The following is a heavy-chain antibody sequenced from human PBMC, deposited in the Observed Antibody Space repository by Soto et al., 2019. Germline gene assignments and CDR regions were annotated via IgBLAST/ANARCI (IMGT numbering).Heavy chain of an antibody. J-gene: IGHJ4*02. CDR2: IWYDGSNK. CDR1: GFTFSSYG. Sequence: GGSLRLSCAASGFTFSSYGMHWVRQAPGKGLEWVAVIWYDGSNKYYADSVKGRFTISRDNSKNTLYLQMNSLRAEDTAVYYCASLYSGYDRRPGGSSWYPETAADYWGQGTLVTVSS. D-gene: IGHD5-12*01. CDR3: ASLYSGYDRRPGGSSWYPETAADY. V-gene: IGHV3-33*01.